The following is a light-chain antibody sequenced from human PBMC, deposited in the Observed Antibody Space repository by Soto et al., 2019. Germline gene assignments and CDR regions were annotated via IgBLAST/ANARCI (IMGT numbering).Light chain of an antibody. Sequence: QSVLTQPPSASGTPGQRVTISCSGSSSNIGRNAVNWYQQLPGMAPKLLIYSNHQRPSGVPDRFSGSKSGTSGSLAISGLQSEDEADYYCASWDDSLNGDVFGTGTKLTVL. CDR3: ASWDDSLNGDV. CDR2: SNH. CDR1: SSNIGRNA. J-gene: IGLJ1*01. V-gene: IGLV1-44*01.